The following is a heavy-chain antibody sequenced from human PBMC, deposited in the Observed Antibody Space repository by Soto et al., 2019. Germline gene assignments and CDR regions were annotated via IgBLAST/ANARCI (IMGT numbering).Heavy chain of an antibody. J-gene: IGHJ6*02. CDR2: ISYDGSNK. V-gene: IGHV3-30*18. CDR3: AKITGTTASNYYYYYGMDV. CDR1: GFTFSSYG. Sequence: SGFTFSSYGMHWVRQAPGKGLEWVAVISYDGSNKYYADSVKGRFTISRDNSKNTLYLQMNSLRAEDTAVYYCAKITGTTASNYYYYYGMDVWGQGTTVTVSS. D-gene: IGHD1-7*01.